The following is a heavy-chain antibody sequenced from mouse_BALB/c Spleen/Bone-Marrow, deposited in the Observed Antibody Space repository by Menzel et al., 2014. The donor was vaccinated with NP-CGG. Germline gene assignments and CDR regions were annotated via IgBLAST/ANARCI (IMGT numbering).Heavy chain of an antibody. D-gene: IGHD2-14*01. CDR3: ARKDYRYDYFDY. CDR2: IWSGGGT. CDR1: GFSLTSYD. J-gene: IGHJ2*01. V-gene: IGHV2-4-1*01. Sequence: VQLQQSGPGLVQPSQSLSITCTVSGFSLTSYDVHWVRQSPGKGLEWLGGIWSGGGTDYDAAFISRLDITKDNSKSQVFFKMNSLQADDTAIYLCARKDYRYDYFDYWGQGTTLTVSS.